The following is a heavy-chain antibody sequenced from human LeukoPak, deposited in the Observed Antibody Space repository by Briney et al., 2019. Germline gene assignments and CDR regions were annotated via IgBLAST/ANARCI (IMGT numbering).Heavy chain of an antibody. CDR1: GFTFSNYA. CDR2: ISYDGSNK. Sequence: GGSLRLSCAASGFTFSNYAMHWVRQAPSKGLEWAAVISYDGSNKYYADSVKGRFTISRDNSKNTLYLQMNSLRAEDTAVYYCARDRSDRLAVAGTSAFDYWGQGTLVTVSS. D-gene: IGHD6-19*01. V-gene: IGHV3-30-3*01. CDR3: ARDRSDRLAVAGTSAFDY. J-gene: IGHJ4*02.